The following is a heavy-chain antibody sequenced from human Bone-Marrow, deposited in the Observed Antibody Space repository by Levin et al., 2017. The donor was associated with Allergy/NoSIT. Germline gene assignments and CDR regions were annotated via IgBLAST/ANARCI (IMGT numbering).Heavy chain of an antibody. Sequence: GGSLRLSCAASGFDFDEYAMHWVRQAPGKGLEWVSGISWNSGSIGYADSVKGRFTISRDNAKNSLYLQMNSLRAADTGLYYCAKVSFPLDGDYYPYGMDVWGQGTTVTVSS. D-gene: IGHD4-17*01. CDR1: GFDFDEYA. J-gene: IGHJ6*02. CDR3: AKVSFPLDGDYYPYGMDV. V-gene: IGHV3-9*01. CDR2: ISWNSGSI.